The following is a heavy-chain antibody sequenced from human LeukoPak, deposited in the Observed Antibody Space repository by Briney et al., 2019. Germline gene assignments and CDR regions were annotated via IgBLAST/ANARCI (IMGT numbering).Heavy chain of an antibody. D-gene: IGHD1-1*01. CDR1: GLTFRNYG. Sequence: GGSLRLSCAASGLTFRNYGMHWVRQAPGKGLDWVAIISYDGSNKYYADSVRGRFTISKDNSQNTLYLQMDSLRAEDTAVYYCASHRGDYATGYFDYWGQGTLVTVSS. CDR3: ASHRGDYATGYFDY. CDR2: ISYDGSNK. J-gene: IGHJ4*02. V-gene: IGHV3-30*03.